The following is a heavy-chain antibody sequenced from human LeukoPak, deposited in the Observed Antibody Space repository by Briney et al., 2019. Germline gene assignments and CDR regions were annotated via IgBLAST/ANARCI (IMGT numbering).Heavy chain of an antibody. J-gene: IGHJ5*02. D-gene: IGHD6-13*01. CDR1: GFTFSSYA. CDR2: ISGSGGST. V-gene: IGHV3-23*01. CDR3: AKDRIAAAGIITFDP. Sequence: GGSLRLSCAASGFTFSSYAMSWVRQAPGKGLGWVSAISGSGGSTYYADSVKGRFTISRDNSKNTLYLQMNSLRAEDTAVYYCAKDRIAAAGIITFDPWGQGTLVTVSS.